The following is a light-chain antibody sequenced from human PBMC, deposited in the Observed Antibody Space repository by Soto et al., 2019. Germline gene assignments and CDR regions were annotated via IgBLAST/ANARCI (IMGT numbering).Light chain of an antibody. CDR2: GAS. V-gene: IGKV2D-29*02. J-gene: IGKJ5*01. Sequence: DIVMTQTPLSLAVTPGQPASISCKSSQSVSRRLAWYQQRPGQSPRLLISGASMRASGVPVRFSGSGSGTDFTLEISRVETDDVGIYYCMQSTQLPPTFGQGTRLEIK. CDR1: QSVSRR. CDR3: MQSTQLPPT.